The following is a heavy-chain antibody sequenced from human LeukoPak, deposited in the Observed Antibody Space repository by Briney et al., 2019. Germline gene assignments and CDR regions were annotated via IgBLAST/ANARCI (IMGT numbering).Heavy chain of an antibody. CDR1: GNTFNDHF. CDR3: AGYSNSPNEWDK. V-gene: IGHV1-2*02. CDR2: INANSGGT. Sequence: ASVKVSYKACGNTFNDHFLQWVRQAPGQGLEWMGWINANSGGTHYAQKFQGRVSMTSDTSIATAYMELSGLRSDDTAVYYCAGYSNSPNEWDKGGQGPLVSVSS. D-gene: IGHD1-26*01. J-gene: IGHJ4*02.